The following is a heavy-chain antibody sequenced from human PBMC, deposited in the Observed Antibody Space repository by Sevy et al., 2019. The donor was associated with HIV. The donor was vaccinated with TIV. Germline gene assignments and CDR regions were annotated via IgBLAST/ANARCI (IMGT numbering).Heavy chain of an antibody. CDR3: ARVTDPYSSSPQGAFDI. D-gene: IGHD6-6*01. J-gene: IGHJ3*02. Sequence: KQSQTLSLTCAISGDSVSSNSAAWNWIRQSPSRGLEWLGRTYYRSKWYNDYAISVKSRITINPDTSKNQFSLQLNPVTPEDTAVYYCARVTDPYSSSPQGAFDIWGQGTMVTVSS. CDR2: TYYRSKWYN. V-gene: IGHV6-1*01. CDR1: GDSVSSNSAA.